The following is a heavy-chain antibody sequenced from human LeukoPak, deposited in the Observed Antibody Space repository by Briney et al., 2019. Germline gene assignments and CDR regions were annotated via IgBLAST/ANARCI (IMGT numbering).Heavy chain of an antibody. D-gene: IGHD5-24*01. CDR3: ARSVRDGYIDY. CDR1: GYTFTSYY. J-gene: IGHJ4*02. V-gene: IGHV1-46*01. Sequence: ASVKVSCKASGYTFTSYYMHWVRQAPGQGLEWMGIINPSGGSTSYAQKFQGRVTMTRSTSISTAYMELSSLRSEDTAVYYCARSVRDGYIDYWGQGTLVTVSS. CDR2: INPSGGST.